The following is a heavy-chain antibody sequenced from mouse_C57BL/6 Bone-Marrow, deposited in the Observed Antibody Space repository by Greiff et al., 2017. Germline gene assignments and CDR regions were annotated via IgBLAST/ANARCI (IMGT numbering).Heavy chain of an antibody. D-gene: IGHD3-2*02. J-gene: IGHJ2*01. Sequence: QVQLQQSGAELARPGASVKLSCKASGYTFTSYGISWVKQRTGQGLEWIGEIYPRSGNTYYNQKFKGKATLTVDKSSSTAYMQLSSLTSEDSAVXYCAIEDSSGPGAYCDYWGQGTTLTVSS. CDR3: AIEDSSGPGAYCDY. CDR2: IYPRSGNT. V-gene: IGHV1-81*01. CDR1: GYTFTSYG.